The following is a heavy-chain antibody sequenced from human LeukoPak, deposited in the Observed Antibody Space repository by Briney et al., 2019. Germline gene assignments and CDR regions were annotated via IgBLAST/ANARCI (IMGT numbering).Heavy chain of an antibody. CDR2: IYPGDSDT. Sequence: GESLKISCKGSGYSFTSYWIGWVRQMPGKGLEWMGIIYPGDSDTTYSPSFQGQVTISADKSISTAYLQWSNLKASDTAMFYKPKPPYDILTGVTNFDYWGQGTLVTVSS. V-gene: IGHV5-51*01. J-gene: IGHJ4*02. CDR3: PKPPYDILTGVTNFDY. CDR1: GYSFTSYW. D-gene: IGHD3-9*01.